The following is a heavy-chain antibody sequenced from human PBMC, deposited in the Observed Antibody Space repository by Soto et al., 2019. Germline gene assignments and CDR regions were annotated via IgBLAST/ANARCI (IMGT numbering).Heavy chain of an antibody. D-gene: IGHD4-17*01. Sequence: VQLVQSGAELKKPGASVRVSCKASGYTFTSFGVSWVRQAPGQGPEWMGWISPETGKTAYSYKFQDRVSMPADASTTTFYLDLGSLRSDATAVYYCTRDLFLSSASTVTRDAYWGQGTLVTVSS. CDR1: GYTFTSFG. CDR3: TRDLFLSSASTVTRDAY. J-gene: IGHJ4*02. CDR2: ISPETGKT. V-gene: IGHV1-18*04.